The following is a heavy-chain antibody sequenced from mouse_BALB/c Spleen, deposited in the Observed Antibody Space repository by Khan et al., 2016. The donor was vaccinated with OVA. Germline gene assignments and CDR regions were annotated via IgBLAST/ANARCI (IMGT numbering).Heavy chain of an antibody. J-gene: IGHJ3*01. CDR1: GYTFTTYT. CDR2: INPNNVYT. D-gene: IGHD2-14*01. V-gene: IGHV1-4*01. Sequence: VKLLESGAELARPGASVKMSCKASGYTFTTYTIHWIKQRPGQGLEWIGFINPNNVYTNYNQKFKDKATLTADKSSTTAYMQLSSLTSDDSAVYYCTRDGAYYRNDGWFAYWGQGTLVTVSA. CDR3: TRDGAYYRNDGWFAY.